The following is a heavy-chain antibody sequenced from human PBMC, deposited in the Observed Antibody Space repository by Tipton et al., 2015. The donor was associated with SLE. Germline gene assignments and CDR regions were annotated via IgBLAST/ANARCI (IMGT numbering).Heavy chain of an antibody. CDR1: GGSITNYY. CDR3: ARDPSGYYSTSPYL. J-gene: IGHJ5*02. CDR2: IYSSGST. V-gene: IGHV4-59*01. D-gene: IGHD2-8*01. Sequence: TLSLTCTVSGGSITNYYWSWFRQPPGKGLEWIGYIYSSGSTDYNPPLEGRVTISVDSSKNQFSLRLTSVSAADTAVYYCARDPSGYYSTSPYLWGQGTLVTVSS.